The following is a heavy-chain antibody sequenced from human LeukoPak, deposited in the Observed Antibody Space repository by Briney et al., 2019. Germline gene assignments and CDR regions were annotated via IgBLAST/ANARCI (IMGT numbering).Heavy chain of an antibody. V-gene: IGHV3-48*01. Sequence: GGSLRLSCAASGFTFSTYGMSWVRQAPGKGLEWLSYISGSSSAINYADSVKGRFTISGDNAKNSLFLQMNSLRAEDTAVYYCATCSAYDRIFDYWGQGTLVTVSS. J-gene: IGHJ4*02. D-gene: IGHD3-9*01. CDR3: ATCSAYDRIFDY. CDR2: ISGSSSAI. CDR1: GFTFSTYG.